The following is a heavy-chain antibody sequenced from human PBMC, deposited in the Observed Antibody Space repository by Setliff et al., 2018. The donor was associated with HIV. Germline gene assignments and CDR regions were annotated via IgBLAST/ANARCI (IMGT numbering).Heavy chain of an antibody. CDR2: IYYSGST. CDR1: GDSISSGGSP. CDR3: ARYPSKVDWCDP. V-gene: IGHV4-31*03. Sequence: SETLSLTCTVSGDSISSGGSPWTWIRQHPGKGLAWIGYIYYSGSTYHNPSLKSRVTISVDTSKNQFSLSLRSVTAADTAVYYCARYPSKVDWCDPWGQGTLVTGSS. J-gene: IGHJ5*02.